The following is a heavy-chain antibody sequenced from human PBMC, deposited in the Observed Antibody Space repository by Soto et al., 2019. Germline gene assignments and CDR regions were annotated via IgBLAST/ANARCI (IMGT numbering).Heavy chain of an antibody. J-gene: IGHJ4*02. Sequence: GASVKVSCKASGYTFTSYGISWVRQAPGQGLEWTGWISAYNGNTNYAQKLQGRVTMTTDTSTSTAYMELRSLRSDDTAVYYCARDSRVTMIVVGYFDYWGQGTLVTVSS. CDR1: GYTFTSYG. CDR2: ISAYNGNT. V-gene: IGHV1-18*01. D-gene: IGHD3-22*01. CDR3: ARDSRVTMIVVGYFDY.